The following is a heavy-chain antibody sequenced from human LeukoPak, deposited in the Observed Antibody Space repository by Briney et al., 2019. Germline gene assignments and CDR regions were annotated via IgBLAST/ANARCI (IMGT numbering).Heavy chain of an antibody. Sequence: GGSLRLSCAASGFSFSRHSMNWVRQAPGKGLEWVSYISSSSSTMYYADSVKGRFTISRDNAKNSLYLQMNSLRAEDTAVYYCARGAVAGTTETYYFDYWGQGTLVTVSS. CDR2: ISSSSSTM. CDR1: GFSFSRHS. CDR3: ARGAVAGTTETYYFDY. D-gene: IGHD6-19*01. J-gene: IGHJ4*02. V-gene: IGHV3-48*01.